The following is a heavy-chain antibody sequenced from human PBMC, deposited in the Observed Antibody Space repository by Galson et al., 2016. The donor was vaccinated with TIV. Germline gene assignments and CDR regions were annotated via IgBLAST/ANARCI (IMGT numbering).Heavy chain of an antibody. Sequence: PALVKPTQTLTLTCTFSGFSLTTRGVGVAWIRQPPRKALEWLAFIYWDEDKRYAPSLRNRLTVTKDPSKNQVVLTLTDMDPADTGTYYCAHSKTGSRPLDAFDIWGQGTMVTVSS. D-gene: IGHD2-15*01. CDR1: GFSLTTRGVG. J-gene: IGHJ3*02. CDR3: AHSKTGSRPLDAFDI. CDR2: IYWDEDK. V-gene: IGHV2-5*05.